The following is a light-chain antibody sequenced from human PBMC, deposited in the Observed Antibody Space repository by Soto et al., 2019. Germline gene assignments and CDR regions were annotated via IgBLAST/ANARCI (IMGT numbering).Light chain of an antibody. CDR3: QQYNNWPWT. CDR2: GAS. Sequence: ESGWTQSPCTLSLPPGERATLSCRASQSVSSSYLAWYQQKPGQAPRLLIYGASTRATSFPARFSGSGSGTDFTLTISSLQSEDFAVYYCQQYNNWPWTFGQGTKVDIK. CDR1: QSVSSSY. V-gene: IGKV3-15*01. J-gene: IGKJ1*01.